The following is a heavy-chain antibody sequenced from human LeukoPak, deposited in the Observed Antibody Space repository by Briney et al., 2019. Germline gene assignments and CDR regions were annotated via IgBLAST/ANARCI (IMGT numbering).Heavy chain of an antibody. CDR1: GFTFSSYD. J-gene: IGHJ4*02. CDR3: AKDSTAYSSDWYFDH. D-gene: IGHD6-19*01. V-gene: IGHV3-30*18. CDR2: MSYDENVK. Sequence: PGGSLRLSCAASGFTFSSYDMHWVRQAPGKGLEWVAVMSYDENVKFYADSVKGRFTISRDNSKNTLYLQMNSLRADDTAVYYCAKDSTAYSSDWYFDHWGQGTLVTVSS.